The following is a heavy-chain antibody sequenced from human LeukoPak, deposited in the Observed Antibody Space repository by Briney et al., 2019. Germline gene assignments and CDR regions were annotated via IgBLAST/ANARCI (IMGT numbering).Heavy chain of an antibody. D-gene: IGHD3-3*01. J-gene: IGHJ5*02. CDR3: ARQLTYYDFWSGYFWFDP. Sequence: SETLSLTCAVSGYSISNGYYWVWIRQPPGKGLEWIGSIYHSGSTYYNPSLKSRVTISVDTSKNQFSLKLSSVTAADTAVYYCARQLTYYDFWSGYFWFDPWGQGTLVTVSS. V-gene: IGHV4-38-2*01. CDR1: GYSISNGYY. CDR2: IYHSGST.